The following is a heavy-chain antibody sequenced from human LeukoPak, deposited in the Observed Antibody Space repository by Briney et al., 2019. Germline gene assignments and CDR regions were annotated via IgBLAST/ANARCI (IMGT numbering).Heavy chain of an antibody. Sequence: PGRSLRLSCTASGFTFGDYAMSWVRQAPGKGLEWVGFIRSKAYGGTTEYAASVKGRFTISRDDSKSIAYLQMNSLKTEDTAVYYCTRTVGGYFAEVYFDYWGQGILVTVSS. CDR3: TRTVGGYFAEVYFDY. D-gene: IGHD3-22*01. CDR2: IRSKAYGGTT. J-gene: IGHJ4*02. CDR1: GFTFGDYA. V-gene: IGHV3-49*04.